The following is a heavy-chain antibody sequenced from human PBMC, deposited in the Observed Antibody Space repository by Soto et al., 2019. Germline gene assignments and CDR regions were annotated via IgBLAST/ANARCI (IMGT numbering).Heavy chain of an antibody. V-gene: IGHV4-31*03. Sequence: PSENLSLTCTVSGGSISSGGYYWSWIRQHPGKGLEWIGYIYYSGSTYYNPSLKSRVTISVDTSKNQFSLKLSSVTAADTAVYYCARVSYYDSSGYTWGQGTLVTVSS. J-gene: IGHJ5*02. CDR2: IYYSGST. CDR1: GGSISSGGYY. CDR3: ARVSYYDSSGYT. D-gene: IGHD3-22*01.